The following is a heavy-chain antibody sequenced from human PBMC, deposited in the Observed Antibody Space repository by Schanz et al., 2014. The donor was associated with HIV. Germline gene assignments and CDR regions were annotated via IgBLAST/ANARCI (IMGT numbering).Heavy chain of an antibody. Sequence: QEQLVQSGAEVKKPGASVKVSCKASGYTFTSYYMHWVRQAPGQGLEWMGMINPSGAGTTYARKLQGRVTMTRDTSTSTVYMHLSSLRSDDTAVYFCARDFNIGDQYYFDHWGQGTLVTVSS. CDR3: ARDFNIGDQYYFDH. CDR2: INPSGAGT. D-gene: IGHD2-21*02. V-gene: IGHV1-46*04. J-gene: IGHJ4*02. CDR1: GYTFTSYY.